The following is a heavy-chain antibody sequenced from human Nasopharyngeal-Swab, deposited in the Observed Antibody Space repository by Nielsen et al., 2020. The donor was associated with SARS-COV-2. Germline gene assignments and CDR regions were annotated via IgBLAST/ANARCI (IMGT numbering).Heavy chain of an antibody. D-gene: IGHD1-26*01. J-gene: IGHJ6*02. CDR3: ARIQWELTLCHYYYYGMDV. Sequence: SGPTLVKPTETLTLTCTVSGFSLSNARMGVSWIRQPPGKALEWLAHIFSNDEKSYSTSLKSRLTISKDTSKSQVVLTMTNMDPVDTATYYCARIQWELTLCHYYYYGMDVWGQGTTVTVSS. CDR1: GFSLSNARMG. CDR2: IFSNDEK. V-gene: IGHV2-26*01.